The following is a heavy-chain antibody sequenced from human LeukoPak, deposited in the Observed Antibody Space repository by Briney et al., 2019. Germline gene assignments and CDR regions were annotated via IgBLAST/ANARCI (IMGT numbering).Heavy chain of an antibody. Sequence: SVKVSCKASGGTFSSYAISWVRQAPGQGLEWMGGVIPIFGTANYAQKFQGRVTITADESTSTAYMELSSLRSEDTAVYYCARGLIPSSPTYYYYGMDVWGQGTTVTVSS. CDR2: VIPIFGTA. J-gene: IGHJ6*02. CDR3: ARGLIPSSPTYYYYGMDV. V-gene: IGHV1-69*13. CDR1: GGTFSSYA.